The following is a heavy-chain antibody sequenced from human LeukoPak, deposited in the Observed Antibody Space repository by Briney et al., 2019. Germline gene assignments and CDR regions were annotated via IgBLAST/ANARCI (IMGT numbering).Heavy chain of an antibody. D-gene: IGHD7-27*01. Sequence: GGSLRLSCAASGFPFSSYGMHWVRQAPGKGLEWVSVISYDGSNKYYADSVKGRFTISRDNSKNTLYLQMNSLRAEDTAVYYCARDTVTGVDWFDPWGQGTLVTVSS. CDR1: GFPFSSYG. J-gene: IGHJ5*02. CDR2: ISYDGSNK. CDR3: ARDTVTGVDWFDP. V-gene: IGHV3-30*03.